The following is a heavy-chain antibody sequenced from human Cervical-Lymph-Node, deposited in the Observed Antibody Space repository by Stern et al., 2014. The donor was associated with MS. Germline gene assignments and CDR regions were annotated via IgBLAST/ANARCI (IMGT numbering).Heavy chain of an antibody. D-gene: IGHD3-3*01. J-gene: IGHJ4*02. CDR1: GFTFEDYG. CDR3: AKGRSSWFTAPDY. CDR2: ISWSSGSI. Sequence: VQLVQSRGGWVQPGRSLRLSFAASGFTFEDYGMHWVRQVPGKVLAGVSGISWSSGSIGYADSVKGRFTISRDNAKASMYLQMNSLRPEDTAMYYCAKGRSSWFTAPDYWGQGILVTVSS. V-gene: IGHV3-9*01.